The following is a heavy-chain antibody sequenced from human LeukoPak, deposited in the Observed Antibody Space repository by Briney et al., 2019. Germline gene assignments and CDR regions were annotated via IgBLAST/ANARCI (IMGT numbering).Heavy chain of an antibody. D-gene: IGHD1-26*01. CDR2: ISYDGSNK. CDR1: GFTFSSYA. J-gene: IGHJ3*02. Sequence: AGSLRLSCAASGFTFSSYAMHWVRQAPGKGLEWVAVISYDGSNKYYADSVKGRFTISRDNSKNTLYLQMNSLRAEDTAVYYCARDWEGDAFDIWGQGTMVTVSS. V-gene: IGHV3-30-3*01. CDR3: ARDWEGDAFDI.